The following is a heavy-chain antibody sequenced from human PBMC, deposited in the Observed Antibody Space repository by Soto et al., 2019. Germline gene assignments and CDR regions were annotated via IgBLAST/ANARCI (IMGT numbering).Heavy chain of an antibody. CDR3: ARAPRRGYSYGIFDY. Sequence: GWIRQAPGKALEWLSYISSSGSTIYYADSVKGRFTISRDNAKNSLYLQMNSLRAEDTAVYYCARAPRRGYSYGIFDYWGQGTLVTVSS. J-gene: IGHJ4*02. V-gene: IGHV3-11*01. D-gene: IGHD5-18*01. CDR2: ISSSGSTI.